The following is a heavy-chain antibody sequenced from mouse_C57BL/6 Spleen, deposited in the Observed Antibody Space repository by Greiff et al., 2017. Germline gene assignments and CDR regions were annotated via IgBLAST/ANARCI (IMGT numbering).Heavy chain of an antibody. Sequence: VQLQQPGAELVKPGASVKLSCKASGYTFTSYWMHWVKQRPGQGLEWIGMIHPNSGSTNYNEKFKSKATLTVDKSSSTAYMQLSSLTSEDSAVYYCARSEDYYGSSWFAYWGQGTLVTVSA. J-gene: IGHJ3*01. CDR2: IHPNSGST. D-gene: IGHD1-1*01. V-gene: IGHV1-64*01. CDR1: GYTFTSYW. CDR3: ARSEDYYGSSWFAY.